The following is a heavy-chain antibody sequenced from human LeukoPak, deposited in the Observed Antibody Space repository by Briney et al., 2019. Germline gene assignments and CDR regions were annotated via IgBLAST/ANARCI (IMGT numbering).Heavy chain of an antibody. CDR1: GGSISSGGYY. Sequence: PSQTLSLTCTVSGGSISSGGYYWSWIRQHPGKGLEWIGYIYYSGSTYYNPSLKSRVTISVDTSKNQFSLKLSSVTAADTAVYYCARGYSSSWYDYYGMDVWGQGTTVTVSS. D-gene: IGHD6-13*01. CDR2: IYYSGST. CDR3: ARGYSSSWYDYYGMDV. V-gene: IGHV4-31*03. J-gene: IGHJ6*02.